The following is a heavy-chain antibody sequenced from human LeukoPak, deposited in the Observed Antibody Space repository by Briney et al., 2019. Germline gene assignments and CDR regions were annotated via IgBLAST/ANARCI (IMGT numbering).Heavy chain of an antibody. Sequence: GGSLRLSCAASGFTFSNAWMSWVRQAPGKGLEWVSSISSSSSYIYYADSVKGRFTISRDNAKNSLYLQMNSLRAEDTAVYYCARDGPFSSTSWNAFDIWGQGTMVTVSS. J-gene: IGHJ3*02. V-gene: IGHV3-21*01. CDR1: GFTFSNAW. D-gene: IGHD2-2*01. CDR3: ARDGPFSSTSWNAFDI. CDR2: ISSSSSYI.